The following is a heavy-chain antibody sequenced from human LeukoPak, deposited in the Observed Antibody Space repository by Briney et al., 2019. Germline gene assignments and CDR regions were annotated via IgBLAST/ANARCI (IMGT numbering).Heavy chain of an antibody. V-gene: IGHV1-69*05. D-gene: IGHD6-13*01. CDR1: GGTFSSYA. Sequence: ASVKVSCKASGGTFSSYAISWVRQAPGQGLEWMGGINPIFGTAKYAQQFQGRVTLTTAEFTSTAYMELSSLRSEDTAVNYCARGLSSWPPPPNYYMDVWGKGTTVTVSS. CDR3: ARGLSSWPPPPNYYMDV. J-gene: IGHJ6*03. CDR2: INPIFGTA.